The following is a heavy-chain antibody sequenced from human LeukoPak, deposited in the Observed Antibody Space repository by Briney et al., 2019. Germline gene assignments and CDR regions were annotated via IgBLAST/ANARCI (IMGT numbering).Heavy chain of an antibody. CDR2: ISGSGGST. J-gene: IGHJ3*02. CDR1: GFTFSSYA. Sequence: GGSLRLSCAASGFTFSSYAMSWVRQPPGKGLEWVSAISGSGGSTYYADSVKGRFTISRDNSKNTLYLQMNSLRAEDTAVYYCAKATNYDSSGYHPHAFDIWGQGTMVTVSS. D-gene: IGHD3-22*01. V-gene: IGHV3-23*01. CDR3: AKATNYDSSGYHPHAFDI.